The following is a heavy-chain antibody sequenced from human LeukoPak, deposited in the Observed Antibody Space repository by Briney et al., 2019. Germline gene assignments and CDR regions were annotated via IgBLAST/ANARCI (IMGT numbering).Heavy chain of an antibody. Sequence: ASVKVSCKASGNAFAISDFNWVRQATGQGPEWMGWMNPHSGNTGHAQKFQGRVTMTRNISINTAYLEISSLTSEDTAVYYCARAVVEGATRFAFNVWGQGTLVTVSS. CDR1: GNAFAISD. CDR3: ARAVVEGATRFAFNV. V-gene: IGHV1-8*01. D-gene: IGHD2-21*01. J-gene: IGHJ3*01. CDR2: MNPHSGNT.